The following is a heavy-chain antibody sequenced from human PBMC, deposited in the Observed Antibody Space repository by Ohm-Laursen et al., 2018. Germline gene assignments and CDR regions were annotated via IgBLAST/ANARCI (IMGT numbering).Heavy chain of an antibody. D-gene: IGHD3-22*01. V-gene: IGHV3-9*01. Sequence: SLRLSCTASGFTFDDYAMHWVRQAPGKGLEWVSGISWNSGSIGYADSVKGRFTISRDNAQNSLYLQMNSLRAEDTAVYYCARKLYYYDSGDKGWFDPWGQGTLVTVSS. CDR3: ARKLYYYDSGDKGWFDP. J-gene: IGHJ5*02. CDR2: ISWNSGSI. CDR1: GFTFDDYA.